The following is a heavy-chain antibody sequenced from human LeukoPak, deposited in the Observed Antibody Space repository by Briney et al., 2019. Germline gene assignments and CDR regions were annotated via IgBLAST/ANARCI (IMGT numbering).Heavy chain of an antibody. V-gene: IGHV4-34*01. J-gene: IGHJ5*02. CDR3: ARRIAARPRGYWFDP. CDR2: INHSGST. Sequence: SETLSLTCAVYGGSFSGYYWSSIRQPPGKGLEWIGEINHSGSTNYNPSLKSRVTISVDTSKNQFSLKVSSVTAADTAVYYCARRIAARPRGYWFDPGAREPWSPSPQ. D-gene: IGHD6-6*01. CDR1: GGSFSGYY.